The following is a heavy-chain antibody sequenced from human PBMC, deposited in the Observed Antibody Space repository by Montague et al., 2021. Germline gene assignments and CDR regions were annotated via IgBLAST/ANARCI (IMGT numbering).Heavy chain of an antibody. V-gene: IGHV6-1*01. CDR3: AREGVGDLLFRFDS. CDR1: GDSVSNNNAA. Sequence: CAISGDSVSNNNAAWNWIRQSPSRGLEWLGRTYYRSKWYNDYAVSVKGRIAINPDTSKNQFSLQLNSVTPEDTAVYYCAREGVGDLLFRFDSWGQGTLVTVSS. CDR2: TYYRSKWYN. J-gene: IGHJ4*02. D-gene: IGHD3-10*01.